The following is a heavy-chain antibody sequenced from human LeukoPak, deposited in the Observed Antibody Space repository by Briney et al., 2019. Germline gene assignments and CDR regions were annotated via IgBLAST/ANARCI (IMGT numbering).Heavy chain of an antibody. D-gene: IGHD3-10*01. CDR1: GFTFSSYD. V-gene: IGHV3-13*01. J-gene: IGHJ6*02. CDR3: ARGNLAIWFGGPLVYYYGMDV. CDR2: IGTAGDT. Sequence: GGSLRLSCAASGFTFSSYDMHWVRQATGKGLEWVSAIGTAGDTYYPGSVKGRFTISRENAKNSLYLQMNSLRAGDTAVYYCARGNLAIWFGGPLVYYYGMDVWGQGTTVTVSS.